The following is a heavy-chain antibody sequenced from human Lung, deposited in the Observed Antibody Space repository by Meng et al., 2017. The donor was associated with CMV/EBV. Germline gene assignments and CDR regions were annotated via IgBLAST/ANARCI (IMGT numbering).Heavy chain of an antibody. Sequence: SDTLSLXCAVYGGSFSGYYWGWLRQPPGKWLEWLGEINHSGSTNYNPSLKSRVTISVDTSKNHFSLKLSSVASADTAVYYCAGGYIVVVPDDMLSSGLYGMNVWDKGTTDTVSS. V-gene: IGHV4-34*01. CDR2: INHSGST. D-gene: IGHD2-2*01. CDR1: GGSFSGYY. J-gene: IGHJ6*04. CDR3: AGGYIVVVPDDMLSSGLYGMNV.